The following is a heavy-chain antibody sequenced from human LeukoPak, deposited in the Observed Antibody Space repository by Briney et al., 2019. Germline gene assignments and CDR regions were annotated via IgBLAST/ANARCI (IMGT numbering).Heavy chain of an antibody. CDR2: IHYSGTT. CDR1: NGSIGSFY. D-gene: IGHD6-19*01. Sequence: SETLSLICTVSNGSIGSFYWNWIRHSPGKGLEWIGYIHYSGTTTYNPSLKSRLTISVDTSKNRFSLKLSSVTAADTAVYYCATKTHTSSGWYGSDAFDVWGHGTTVTVSS. J-gene: IGHJ3*01. CDR3: ATKTHTSSGWYGSDAFDV. V-gene: IGHV4-59*08.